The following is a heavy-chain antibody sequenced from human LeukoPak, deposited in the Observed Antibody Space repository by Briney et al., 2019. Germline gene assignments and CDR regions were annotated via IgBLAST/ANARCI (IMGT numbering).Heavy chain of an antibody. J-gene: IGHJ4*02. D-gene: IGHD3-9*01. Sequence: PSETLSLTCTVSGGSVSNSHYYWAWVRQPPGKGLEWLGSIFYSGNTHYNPSLKSPVTISIDTSKNQFSLKVSSVTAADTAIYYCARDLSFDWFPYYFDYWGQGILVTVSS. CDR3: ARDLSFDWFPYYFDY. V-gene: IGHV4-39*07. CDR1: GGSVSNSHYY. CDR2: IFYSGNT.